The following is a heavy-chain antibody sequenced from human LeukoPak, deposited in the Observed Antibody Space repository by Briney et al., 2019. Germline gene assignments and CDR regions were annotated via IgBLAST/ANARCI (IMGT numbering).Heavy chain of an antibody. CDR2: ISGSGGST. CDR1: GFTFSNYG. Sequence: GGSLRLSCAASGFTFSNYGMSWVRQAPGKGLEWVSAISGSGGSTYYADSVKGRFTISRDNSKSTLYLQMNSLRAEDTAVYYCAKTNVRFCSGGTCYDFDYWGQGTLVTVSS. CDR3: AKTNVRFCSGGTCYDFDY. D-gene: IGHD2-15*01. J-gene: IGHJ4*02. V-gene: IGHV3-23*01.